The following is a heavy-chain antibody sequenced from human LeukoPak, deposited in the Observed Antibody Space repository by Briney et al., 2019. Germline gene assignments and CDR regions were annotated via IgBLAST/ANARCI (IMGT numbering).Heavy chain of an antibody. J-gene: IGHJ4*02. Sequence: GGSLRLSCAASGFTFSSYWMNWVRQAPGKGLEWVANIKQDGSEKYYVDSVKGRFTISRDNAKNSLYLQMNSLRAEDTAVYYCARDLGRRGYDLYDFWGQGPLVTVSS. CDR2: IKQDGSEK. D-gene: IGHD5-12*01. CDR1: GFTFSSYW. V-gene: IGHV3-7*01. CDR3: ARDLGRRGYDLYDF.